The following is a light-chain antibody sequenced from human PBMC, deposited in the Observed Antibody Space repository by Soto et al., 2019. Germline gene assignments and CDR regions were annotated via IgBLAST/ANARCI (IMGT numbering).Light chain of an antibody. CDR2: RDS. CDR1: NIGSKN. V-gene: IGLV3-9*01. CDR3: LVWDSSTVV. Sequence: SYELTQPLSVSVALGQTARITCGGNNIGSKNVHWYQQKPGQAPVLVIYRDSSRPSGIPERFSGSNSGNTATLTITRAQDGDEADYYCLVWDSSTVVFGGGTQLTVL. J-gene: IGLJ2*01.